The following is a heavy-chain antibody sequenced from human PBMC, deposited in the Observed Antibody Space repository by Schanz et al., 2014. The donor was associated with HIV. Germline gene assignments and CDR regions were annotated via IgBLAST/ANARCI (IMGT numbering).Heavy chain of an antibody. V-gene: IGHV1-18*01. CDR1: GYTFSNYG. Sequence: QVQLVQSGGEVKKPGGSVMLSCKASGYTFSNYGVSWVRQAPGQGLEWMGWISGDYGKTKYAQKFQARVTMTTDTSASTAYMELRSLSSDDTAVYYCARDFSGWTEFDYWGQGTLVTVSS. CDR2: ISGDYGKT. D-gene: IGHD6-19*01. J-gene: IGHJ4*02. CDR3: ARDFSGWTEFDY.